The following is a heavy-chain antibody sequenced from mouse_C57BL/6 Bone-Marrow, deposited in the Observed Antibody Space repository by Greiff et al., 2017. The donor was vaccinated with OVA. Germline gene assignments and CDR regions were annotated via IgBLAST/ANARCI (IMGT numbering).Heavy chain of an antibody. CDR2: IYPGNSDT. V-gene: IGHV1-5*01. J-gene: IGHJ3*01. D-gene: IGHD3-1*01. CDR1: DYTFTSYW. CDR3: TRRGAPWKGAWFAY. Sequence: EVQLQESGTVLARPGASVKMSCKTSDYTFTSYWMHWVKQRPGQGLEWIGAIYPGNSDTSYNQKFKGKAKLTAVTSASTAYMELSSLTNEDSAVYYCTRRGAPWKGAWFAYWGQGTLVTVSA.